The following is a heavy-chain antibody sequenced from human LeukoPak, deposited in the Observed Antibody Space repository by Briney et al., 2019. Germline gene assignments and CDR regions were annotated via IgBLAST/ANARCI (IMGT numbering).Heavy chain of an antibody. J-gene: IGHJ4*02. CDR3: ARAFSSGWYPYSIGGLWFDY. CDR2: IYYTGST. Sequence: PSETLSLTCTVSGGSISSYYWSWIQQPPGQGLEWIGYIYYTGSTNYNPSLKSRVTISVDTSKNQFSLKLSSVTAADTAVYYCARAFSSGWYPYSIGGLWFDYLGQGTLVTVSS. V-gene: IGHV4-59*01. CDR1: GGSISSYY. D-gene: IGHD6-19*01.